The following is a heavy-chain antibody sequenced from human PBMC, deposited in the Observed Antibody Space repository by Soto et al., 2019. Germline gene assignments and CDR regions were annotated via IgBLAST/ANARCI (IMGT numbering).Heavy chain of an antibody. V-gene: IGHV4-34*01. D-gene: IGHD3-10*01. CDR1: GGSFSGYY. CDR2: INHSGST. CDR3: ARGRITMVRGVILYYYGMDV. J-gene: IGHJ6*02. Sequence: ASETLSLTCAVYGGSFSGYYWSWIRQPPGKGLEWIGEINHSGSTNYNPSLKSRVTISVDTSKNQFSLKLSSVTAADTAVYYCARGRITMVRGVILYYYGMDVWGQGTTVTVSS.